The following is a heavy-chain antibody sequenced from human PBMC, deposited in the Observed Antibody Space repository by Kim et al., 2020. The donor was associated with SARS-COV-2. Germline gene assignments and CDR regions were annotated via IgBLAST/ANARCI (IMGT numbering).Heavy chain of an antibody. V-gene: IGHV4-59*01. CDR1: VGSISNYY. J-gene: IGHJ4*02. Sequence: SETLSLTCTVSVGSISNYYWTWIRQPPGKGLEWIWYIKNNSKRTNYTPSLGSRVAMLVDPSKSHSSLKLSSVTAGDTAVYFCARIPDITCWPFDSWGQGILVTVSS. CDR2: IKNNSKRT. CDR3: ARIPDITCWPFDS. D-gene: IGHD2-15*01.